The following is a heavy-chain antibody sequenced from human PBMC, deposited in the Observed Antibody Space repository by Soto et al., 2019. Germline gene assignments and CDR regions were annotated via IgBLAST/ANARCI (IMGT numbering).Heavy chain of an antibody. D-gene: IGHD6-13*01. CDR1: GFTFSSYS. CDR2: IRSSSSTI. CDR3: ARGSIAAAGYYYYYGMDV. V-gene: IGHV3-48*02. J-gene: IGHJ6*02. Sequence: SLRLSCAASGFTFSSYSMNWVRQAPGKGLEWVSYIRSSSSTIYYADSVKGRFTISRDNAKNSLYLQMNSLRDEDTAVYYCARGSIAAAGYYYYYGMDVWGQGTTVTVSS.